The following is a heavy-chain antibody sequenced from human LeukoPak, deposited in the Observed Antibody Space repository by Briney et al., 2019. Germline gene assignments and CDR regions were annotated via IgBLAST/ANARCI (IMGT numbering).Heavy chain of an antibody. CDR2: ISSSGSTI. D-gene: IGHD3-10*01. V-gene: IGHV3-11*04. J-gene: IGHJ4*02. CDR3: ARDQKVRGVS. Sequence: LSLTCTVSGGSISSSSYYWGWIRQPPGKGLEWVSYISSSGSTIYYADSVKGRFTISRDNAKNSLYLQMNSLRAEDTAVYYCARDQKVRGVSWGQGTLVTVSS. CDR1: GGSISSSSYY.